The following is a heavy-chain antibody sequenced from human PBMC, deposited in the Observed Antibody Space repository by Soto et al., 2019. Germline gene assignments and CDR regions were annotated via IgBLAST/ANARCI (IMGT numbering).Heavy chain of an antibody. CDR3: AREDFWSGYSPYGMDV. Sequence: GGSLILSCAASGFTFSSYAMSWVRQAPGKGLEWVSAISGSGGSTYYADSVKGRFTISRDNSKNTLYLQMNSLRAEDTAVYYCAREDFWSGYSPYGMDVWGQGTTVTVSS. J-gene: IGHJ6*02. D-gene: IGHD3-3*01. V-gene: IGHV3-23*01. CDR2: ISGSGGST. CDR1: GFTFSSYA.